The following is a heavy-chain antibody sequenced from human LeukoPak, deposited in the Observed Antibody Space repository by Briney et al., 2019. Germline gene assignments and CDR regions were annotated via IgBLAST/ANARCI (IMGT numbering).Heavy chain of an antibody. CDR2: INPNSGGT. CDR3: AGLYNWNHQDYDAMDV. Sequence: ASVKVSCKASGYTFTGYYMHWVRQAPGQGREWMGWINPNSGGTNYAQKLQGRVTMTRDTSISTAYMELSRLRSDDTAVYYCAGLYNWNHQDYDAMDVWGQGTTVTVSS. V-gene: IGHV1-2*02. J-gene: IGHJ6*02. D-gene: IGHD1-20*01. CDR1: GYTFTGYY.